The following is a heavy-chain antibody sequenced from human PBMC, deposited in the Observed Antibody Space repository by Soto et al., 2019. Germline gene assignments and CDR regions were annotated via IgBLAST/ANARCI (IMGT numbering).Heavy chain of an antibody. V-gene: IGHV3-73*01. CDR2: IRSKANSYAT. Sequence: PGGSLRLSCANSGFTFSGSAMHWVRQASEKGVEWVGRIRSKANSYATAYAASVKGRFTISRDDSKNTAYLQMNSLKTEDTAVYYYAISSLETSLHFFDYWGQGSPVPVSS. J-gene: IGHJ4*02. CDR1: GFTFSGSA. CDR3: AISSLETSLHFFDY. D-gene: IGHD3-3*01.